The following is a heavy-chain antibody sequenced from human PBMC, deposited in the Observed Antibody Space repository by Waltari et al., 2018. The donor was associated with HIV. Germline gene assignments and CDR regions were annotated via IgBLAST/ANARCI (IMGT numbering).Heavy chain of an antibody. CDR3: ARTIFGVMITSDFFYGMDV. Sequence: VESGGGVAQPGRSLRLSCSASGFIFGDYAMHWVRQAPGKGLEWVGLISFDGNNAYYADSVKGRFTISRDNSKNTMSLQMNSLRSDDTALYYCARTIFGVMITSDFFYGMDVWGQGTTVTVS. V-gene: IGHV3-30-3*01. D-gene: IGHD3-3*01. CDR1: GFIFGDYA. CDR2: ISFDGNNA. J-gene: IGHJ6*02.